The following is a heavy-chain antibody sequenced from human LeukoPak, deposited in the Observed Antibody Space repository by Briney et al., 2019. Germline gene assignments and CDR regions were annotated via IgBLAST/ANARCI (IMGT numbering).Heavy chain of an antibody. CDR3: ATLGGSGWYYFDY. J-gene: IGHJ4*02. CDR2: INPNSGGT. D-gene: IGHD6-19*01. Sequence: ASVKVSCKASGYTFTGYYMHWVRQAPGQGLEWMGRINPNSGGTNYAQEFQGRVTMTRDTSISTAYMELSRLRSDDTAVYYCATLGGSGWYYFDYWGQGTLVTVSS. V-gene: IGHV1-2*06. CDR1: GYTFTGYY.